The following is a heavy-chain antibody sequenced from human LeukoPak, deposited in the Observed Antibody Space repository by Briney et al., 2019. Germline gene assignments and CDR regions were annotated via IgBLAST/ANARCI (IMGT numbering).Heavy chain of an antibody. Sequence: GGSLRLSXAASGFTFDDYGMSWVRQAPGKGLEWVSGINWNGGSTGYADSVKGRFTISRDNAKNSLYLQMNSLRAEDTALYYCARVRGRYYYYYYMDVWGKGTTVTVSS. CDR2: INWNGGST. D-gene: IGHD1-26*01. CDR3: ARVRGRYYYYYYMDV. V-gene: IGHV3-20*04. CDR1: GFTFDDYG. J-gene: IGHJ6*03.